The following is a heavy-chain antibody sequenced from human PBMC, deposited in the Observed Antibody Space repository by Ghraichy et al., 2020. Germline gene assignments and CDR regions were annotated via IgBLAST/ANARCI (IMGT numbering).Heavy chain of an antibody. D-gene: IGHD5-12*01. Sequence: GGSLRLSCAASGFTFSTYLMSWVRQAPGKGLEWVANIKQDGSEKYYVDSVKGRFTISRDRAKNSLYLQMNSLRAEDTAVYYCARDQGYGGYDYARGLTYHFALDVWGQGTTVTVSS. CDR2: IKQDGSEK. J-gene: IGHJ6*02. V-gene: IGHV3-7*03. CDR1: GFTFSTYL. CDR3: ARDQGYGGYDYARGLTYHFALDV.